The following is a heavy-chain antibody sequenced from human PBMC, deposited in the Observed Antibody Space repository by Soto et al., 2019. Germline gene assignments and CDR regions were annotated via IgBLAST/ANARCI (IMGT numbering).Heavy chain of an antibody. CDR3: ATGALDTIFGLWDY. V-gene: IGHV1-24*01. CDR2: FDPEDGET. D-gene: IGHD3-3*01. CDR1: GYTLTELS. Sequence: ASVKVSCKVSGYTLTELSMHWVRQAPGKGLEWMGGFDPEDGETIYAQKFQGRVTMTEDASTDTAYMELSSLRSEDTAVYYCATGALDTIFGLWDYWGQGTLVTVSS. J-gene: IGHJ4*02.